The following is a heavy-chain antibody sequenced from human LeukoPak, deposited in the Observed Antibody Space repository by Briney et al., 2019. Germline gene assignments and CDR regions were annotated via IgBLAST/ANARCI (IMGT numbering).Heavy chain of an antibody. J-gene: IGHJ6*02. Sequence: GGSLRLSCAASGFTFSSYGMHWVRQAPGKGLEWVAVIWYDGSNKYCADSVKGRFTISRDNSKNTLYLQMNSLRAEDTAVYYCAREYSSSWYEMSYYYYYGMDVGGQGKTVTVTS. CDR3: AREYSSSWYEMSYYYYYGMDV. V-gene: IGHV3-33*01. CDR2: IWYDGSNK. D-gene: IGHD6-13*01. CDR1: GFTFSSYG.